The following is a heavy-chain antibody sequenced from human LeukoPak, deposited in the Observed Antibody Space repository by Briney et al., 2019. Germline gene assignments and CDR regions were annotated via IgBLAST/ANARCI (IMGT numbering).Heavy chain of an antibody. Sequence: SLRLSCAASGFTFSSYGMHWVRQAPPQGLEWGAVIWDDGSSKYYADAGKDRFTISRDNSQHTLYLQMNSLRAEDPAVSYCARALSPRVRGYSYSGMDVWGQGTTVTVSS. CDR2: IWDDGSSK. J-gene: IGHJ6*02. CDR1: GFTFSSYG. D-gene: IGHD3-10*01. V-gene: IGHV3-33*01. CDR3: ARALSPRVRGYSYSGMDV.